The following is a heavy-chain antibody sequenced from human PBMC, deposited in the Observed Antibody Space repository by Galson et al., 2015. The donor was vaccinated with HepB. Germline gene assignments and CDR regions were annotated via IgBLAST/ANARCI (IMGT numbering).Heavy chain of an antibody. CDR3: ARGSLLQHCSSTSCYTGGYWYFDL. CDR1: GFTFSSYS. J-gene: IGHJ2*01. V-gene: IGHV3-21*01. D-gene: IGHD2-2*02. Sequence: SLRLSCAASGFTFSSYSVNWVRQAPGKGLEWVSSISSSSSYIYYADSVKGRFTISRDNAKNSLYLQMNSLRAEDTAVYYCARGSLLQHCSSTSCYTGGYWYFDLWGRGTLVTVSS. CDR2: ISSSSSYI.